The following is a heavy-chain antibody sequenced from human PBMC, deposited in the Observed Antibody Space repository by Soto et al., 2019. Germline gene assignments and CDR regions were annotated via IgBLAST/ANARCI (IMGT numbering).Heavy chain of an antibody. CDR2: IIPIFGTA. V-gene: IGHV1-69*13. J-gene: IGHJ4*02. CDR1: GGTFSSYA. CDR3: ARAYSIPYYFDY. D-gene: IGHD4-4*01. Sequence: SVKVSCKAFGGTFSSYAISWVRQAPGQGLEWMGGIIPIFGTANYAQKFQGRVTITADESTSTAYMELSSLRSEDTAVYYCARAYSIPYYFDYWGQGTLVTVSS.